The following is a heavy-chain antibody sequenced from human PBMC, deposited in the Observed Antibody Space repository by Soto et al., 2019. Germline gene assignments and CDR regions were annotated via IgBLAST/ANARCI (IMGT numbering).Heavy chain of an antibody. CDR3: TADWGMFSDN. D-gene: IGHD3-16*01. Sequence: EVQVVQSGGGLVKPGESLRLSCAASGFTFSIAWMSWVRQAPGKGLEWVGRIKSKSAGGTADYAAPVKGRFTVSRDDSKNTLYLEMSSLKIEDTAVYYCTADWGMFSDNWGQGALVTVSS. CDR2: IKSKSAGGTA. J-gene: IGHJ4*02. CDR1: GFTFSIAW. V-gene: IGHV3-15*01.